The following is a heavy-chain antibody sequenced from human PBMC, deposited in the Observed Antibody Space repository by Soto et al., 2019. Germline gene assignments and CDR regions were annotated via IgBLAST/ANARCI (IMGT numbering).Heavy chain of an antibody. V-gene: IGHV6-1*01. CDR2: TYYRYKWYN. D-gene: IGHD6-6*01. J-gene: IGHJ6*02. CDR1: GHSVARKSGA. Sequence: SPTPSLSCGISGHSVARKSGAWNWIRQSPSRGLEWPGRTYYRYKWYNDDAVSVKSRITINPDTSKNQFSLQLNSVTPEDTAVYYCARDGTESAEYSSSSAPYYYYGMDVWGQGTTVTVSS. CDR3: ARDGTESAEYSSSSAPYYYYGMDV.